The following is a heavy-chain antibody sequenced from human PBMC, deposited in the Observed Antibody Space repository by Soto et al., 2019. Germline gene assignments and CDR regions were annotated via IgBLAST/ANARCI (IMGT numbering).Heavy chain of an antibody. CDR2: VHYVGTT. Sequence: SSETLSLTCSVSGDSMSEFYWSWIRQSPGKGLEWIGYVHYVGTTKYNPSHKSRVTISVDTSKKQFSLNLRPVTAADTAVYYCTRLNYYDTSGYPYFFDYWGQGAPVTVSS. CDR3: TRLNYYDTSGYPYFFDY. CDR1: GDSMSEFY. V-gene: IGHV4-59*12. J-gene: IGHJ4*02. D-gene: IGHD3-22*01.